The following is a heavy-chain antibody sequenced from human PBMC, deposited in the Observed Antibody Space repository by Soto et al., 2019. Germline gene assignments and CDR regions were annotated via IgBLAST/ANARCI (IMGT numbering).Heavy chain of an antibody. CDR2: ISRNGGST. Sequence: EVQLVESGGGLVQPGGSLRLSCAASGFTFSSYAMHWVRQAPGKGLEYVSGISRNGGSTYYANSVKGRFTISRDNSLSTLSLPVGSLRAEDMAVYFCARSGLPFDYWGQGTLVTVSS. CDR3: ARSGLPFDY. J-gene: IGHJ4*02. V-gene: IGHV3-64*01. D-gene: IGHD2-21*02. CDR1: GFTFSSYA.